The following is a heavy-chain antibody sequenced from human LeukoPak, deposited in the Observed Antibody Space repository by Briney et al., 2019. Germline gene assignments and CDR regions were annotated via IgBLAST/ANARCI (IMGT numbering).Heavy chain of an antibody. CDR2: ISSSSSYI. V-gene: IGHV3-21*01. J-gene: IGHJ4*02. D-gene: IGHD1-14*01. CDR1: GFTFSSYS. Sequence: PGGSLRLSCAASGFTFSSYSMNWVRQAPGKGLEWVSSISSSSSYIYYADSVKGRFTISRDNAKNSLYLQMNSLRAEDTAVYYCARSGPDAGSCDYWGQGTLVTVSS. CDR3: ARSGPDAGSCDY.